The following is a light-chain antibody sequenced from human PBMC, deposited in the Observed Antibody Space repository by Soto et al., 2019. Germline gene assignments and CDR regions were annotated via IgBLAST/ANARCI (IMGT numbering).Light chain of an antibody. CDR2: DVS. CDR3: SSYTTRSTFVV. Sequence: QPVLTQPASVSGSPGQSITISCTGTSSDVGDYNYVSWYQQHPGKVPKLMIYDVSNRPSGISNRFSGSKSGNTASLTISGLQAEDEADYYCSSYTTRSTFVVFGGGTKVTVL. CDR1: SSDVGDYNY. J-gene: IGLJ2*01. V-gene: IGLV2-14*01.